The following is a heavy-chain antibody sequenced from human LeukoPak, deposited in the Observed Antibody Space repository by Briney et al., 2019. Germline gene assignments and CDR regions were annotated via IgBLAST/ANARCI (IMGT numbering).Heavy chain of an antibody. D-gene: IGHD5-12*01. CDR1: GYTFTGYY. Sequence: ASVKVSCKAAGYTFTGYYMHWVRQAPGQGLEWMGWINPNSGGTNYAQKFQGRVTMTRDTSISTAYMELSRLRSDDTAVYYCARTRAVDIVATIDLYYYYYGMDAWGQGTTVTVSS. J-gene: IGHJ6*02. CDR3: ARTRAVDIVATIDLYYYYYGMDA. CDR2: INPNSGGT. V-gene: IGHV1-2*02.